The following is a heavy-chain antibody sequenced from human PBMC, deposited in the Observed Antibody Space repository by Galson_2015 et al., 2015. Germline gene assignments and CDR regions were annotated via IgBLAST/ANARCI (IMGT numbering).Heavy chain of an antibody. CDR2: IYPGDSDT. CDR1: GYNFPSYW. Sequence: SGAEVKKPGESLRISCKGSGYNFPSYWIGWGRQMPGEGLEWLGIIYPGDSDTRYSPSFQGQVTISADKSISTAYLQWSSLKAPDTAMYYCARAFYGSGSYYADYWGQGTLVTVSS. V-gene: IGHV5-51*01. D-gene: IGHD3-10*01. CDR3: ARAFYGSGSYYADY. J-gene: IGHJ4*02.